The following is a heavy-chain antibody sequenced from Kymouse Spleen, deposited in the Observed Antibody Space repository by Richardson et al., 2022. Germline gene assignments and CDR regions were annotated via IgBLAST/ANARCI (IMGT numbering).Heavy chain of an antibody. J-gene: IGHJ4*02. CDR1: GFTFDDYA. CDR3: AKPGTILTT. Sequence: EVQLVESGGGLVQPGRSLRLSCAASGFTFDDYAMHWVRQAPGKGLEWVSGISWNSGSIGYADSVKGRFTISRDNAKNSLYLQMNSLRAEDTALYYCAKPGTILTTGAREPWSPSPQ. CDR2: ISWNSGSI. V-gene: IGHV3-9*01. D-gene: IGHD1-7*01.